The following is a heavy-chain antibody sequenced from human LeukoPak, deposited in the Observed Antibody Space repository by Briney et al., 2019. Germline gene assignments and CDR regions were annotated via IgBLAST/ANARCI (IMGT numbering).Heavy chain of an antibody. Sequence: PSETLSLTCTVSGGSISSGGYYWSWIRQHPEKGLEWIGYIYYSGSTYYNPSLKSRVTISVDTSKNQFSLKLSSVTAADTAVYYCARGSIVVVPAAPFDYWGQGTLATVSS. V-gene: IGHV4-31*03. D-gene: IGHD2-2*01. CDR2: IYYSGST. J-gene: IGHJ4*02. CDR3: ARGSIVVVPAAPFDY. CDR1: GGSISSGGYY.